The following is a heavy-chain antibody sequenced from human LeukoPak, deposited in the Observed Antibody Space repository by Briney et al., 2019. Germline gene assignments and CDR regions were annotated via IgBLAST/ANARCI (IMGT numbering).Heavy chain of an antibody. V-gene: IGHV1-18*01. J-gene: IGHJ4*02. D-gene: IGHD6-19*01. CDR3: ARVEQWLARGTEDY. Sequence: VASVKVSCKASGYTFTSYGISWVRQAPGQGLEWMGWISAYNGNTNYAQKLQGRVTMTTDTSTSTAYMELRSLRSDDTAAYYCARVEQWLARGTEDYWGQGTLVTVSS. CDR1: GYTFTSYG. CDR2: ISAYNGNT.